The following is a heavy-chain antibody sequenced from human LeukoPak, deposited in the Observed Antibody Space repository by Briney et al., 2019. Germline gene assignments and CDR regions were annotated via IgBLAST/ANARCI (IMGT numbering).Heavy chain of an antibody. CDR1: GFTFSNYE. V-gene: IGHV3-23*01. J-gene: IGHJ4*02. CDR2: INGSGGST. D-gene: IGHD3-3*01. CDR3: AKSLLRPGY. Sequence: GGSLRLSCAASGFTFSNYEMHWVRQAPGKGLEWVSDINGSGGSTYYADSVKGRFTISRDNSKNTLYLLMNSLRAEDTAVYYCAKSLLRPGYWGQGTLVTVSS.